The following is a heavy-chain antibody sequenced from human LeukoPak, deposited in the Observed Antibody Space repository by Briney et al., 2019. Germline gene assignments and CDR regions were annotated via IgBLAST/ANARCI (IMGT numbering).Heavy chain of an antibody. Sequence: PSETLSLTCAVYGGSFSGYYWSWIRQPPGKGLEWIGEINHSGSTNYNPSLKSRVTISVDTSKNQFSLKLSSVTAADTAVYYCARGSSGGPGGYYYYYMDVWGKGTTVTVSS. J-gene: IGHJ6*03. D-gene: IGHD3-10*01. CDR2: INHSGST. CDR3: ARGSSGGPGGYYYYYMDV. V-gene: IGHV4-34*01. CDR1: GGSFSGYY.